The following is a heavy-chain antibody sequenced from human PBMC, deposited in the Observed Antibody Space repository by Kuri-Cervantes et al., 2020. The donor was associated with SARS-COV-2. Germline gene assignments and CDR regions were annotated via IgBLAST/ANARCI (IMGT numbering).Heavy chain of an antibody. CDR3: ATDPPYYDPSNWFDP. V-gene: IGHV1-8*02. Sequence: ASVKVSCKASGYTFTSYDINWVRQATGQGLEWMGWMNPNSGNTGYAQKFQGRVTVTEDTSTDTAYMELSSLRSEDTAVYYCATDPPYYDPSNWFDPWGQGTLVTVSS. D-gene: IGHD3-3*01. J-gene: IGHJ5*02. CDR1: GYTFTSYD. CDR2: MNPNSGNT.